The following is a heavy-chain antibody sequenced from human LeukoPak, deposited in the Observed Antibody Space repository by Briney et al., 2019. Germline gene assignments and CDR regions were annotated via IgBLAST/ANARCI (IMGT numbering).Heavy chain of an antibody. CDR1: GFTFSGFW. D-gene: IGHD3-10*01. CDR3: ARVKSYWGDFDY. CDR2: INSEGSTT. V-gene: IGHV3-74*03. Sequence: PGGSLRLSCAASGFTFSGFWMHWVRQVPGKGLVWVSRINSEGSTTTYADSVEGRFTISRDNAKNRLYLEMNSLRAEDTAVYYCARVKSYWGDFDYWGQGTLVTVSS. J-gene: IGHJ4*02.